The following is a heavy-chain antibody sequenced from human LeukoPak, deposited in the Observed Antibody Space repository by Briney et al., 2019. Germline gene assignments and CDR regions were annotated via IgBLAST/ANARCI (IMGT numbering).Heavy chain of an antibody. CDR1: GYSISGGYY. CDR2: SYRSGTT. CDR3: VRIDTFGGVIARFDY. V-gene: IGHV4-38-2*02. Sequence: SETLSLTCTVSGYSISGGYYWGWTRQTPGKGLEWIGSSYRSGTTYYSPSLNSRVSISVDTSNNQFSLTLTSMTAADTAVDYCVRIDTFGGVIARFDYWGQGTLVTVSS. J-gene: IGHJ4*02. D-gene: IGHD3-16*02.